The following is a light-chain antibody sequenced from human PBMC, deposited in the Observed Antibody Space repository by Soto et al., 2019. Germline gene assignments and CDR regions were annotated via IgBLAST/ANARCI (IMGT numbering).Light chain of an antibody. CDR3: CSYAGSNFYV. Sequence: QSALTQPASVSGSPGQSITIACTGTRSDVGSYNLVSWYQQHPGKAPKLMIYEGSKRPSGVSNRFSGSKSGNTASLTISGLQAEDEADYYCCSYAGSNFYVFGTGTKLTVL. V-gene: IGLV2-23*01. J-gene: IGLJ1*01. CDR2: EGS. CDR1: RSDVGSYNL.